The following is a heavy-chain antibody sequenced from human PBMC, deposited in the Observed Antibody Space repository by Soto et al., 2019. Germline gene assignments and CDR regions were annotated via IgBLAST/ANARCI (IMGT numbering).Heavy chain of an antibody. CDR2: IIPIFGTV. V-gene: IGHV1-69*13. D-gene: IGHD1-1*01. J-gene: IGHJ4*02. Sequence: ASVKVSCKASGGTFSNYPFTWVRQAPGQGLEWMGGIIPIFGTVTHAQKFQGRVTISADESTSTAYMEMSSLTSEDTAVYYCARPRTVATTKGYDYWGQGTLVTVSS. CDR3: ARPRTVATTKGYDY. CDR1: GGTFSNYP.